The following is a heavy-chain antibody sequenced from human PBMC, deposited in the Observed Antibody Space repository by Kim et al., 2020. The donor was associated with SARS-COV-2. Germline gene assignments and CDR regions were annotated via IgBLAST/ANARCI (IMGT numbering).Heavy chain of an antibody. J-gene: IGHJ1*01. CDR3: VKDLTVAGTFSYFHH. Sequence: QKFQGRVTFTRDTSARTAYMEMSSLRSEDTAIYYCVKDLTVAGTFSYFHHWGQGTLVTVSS. V-gene: IGHV1-3*01. D-gene: IGHD6-19*01.